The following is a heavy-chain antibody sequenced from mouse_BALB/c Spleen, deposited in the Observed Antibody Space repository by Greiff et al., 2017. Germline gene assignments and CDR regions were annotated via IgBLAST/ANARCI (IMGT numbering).Heavy chain of an antibody. CDR1: GFNIKDTY. Sequence: EVQLQQSGAELVKPGASVKLSCTASGFNIKDTYMHWVKQRPEQGLEWIGRIDPANGNTKYDPKFQGKATITADTSSNTAYLQLSSLTSEDTAVYYGATCSGSFAYWGQGTLVTVSA. D-gene: IGHD3-1*01. V-gene: IGHV14-3*02. CDR2: IDPANGNT. CDR3: ATCSGSFAY. J-gene: IGHJ3*01.